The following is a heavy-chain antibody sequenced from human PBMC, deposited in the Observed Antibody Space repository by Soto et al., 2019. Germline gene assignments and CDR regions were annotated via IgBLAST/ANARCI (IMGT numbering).Heavy chain of an antibody. Sequence: SETRSLTCSVSSDSIITSNSDWALIRQPPGKGLEWSGHLFYSGGTYYNPALKSRVSISVDTSKNEFCLKLSSITAADTAIYFCARRGGGDYLFDSWGQGMLVTVSS. CDR3: ARRGGGDYLFDS. D-gene: IGHD4-17*01. J-gene: IGHJ4*02. CDR1: SDSIITSNSD. CDR2: LFYSGGT. V-gene: IGHV4-39*07.